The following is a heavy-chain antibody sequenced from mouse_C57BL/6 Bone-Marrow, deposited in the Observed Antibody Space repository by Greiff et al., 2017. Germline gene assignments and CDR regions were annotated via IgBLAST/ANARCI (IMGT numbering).Heavy chain of an antibody. CDR1: GYTFTSYW. D-gene: IGHD2-1*01. V-gene: IGHV1-64*01. Sequence: QVQLQQSGAELVKPGASVKLSCKASGYTFTSYWMHWVKQRPGQGLEWIGMIHPNSGSTNYNEKFKSKATLTVDKSSSTAYMQLSSLTSEDSAVYYCARDGNYPYYAMDYWGQGASVTVSS. CDR3: ARDGNYPYYAMDY. CDR2: IHPNSGST. J-gene: IGHJ4*01.